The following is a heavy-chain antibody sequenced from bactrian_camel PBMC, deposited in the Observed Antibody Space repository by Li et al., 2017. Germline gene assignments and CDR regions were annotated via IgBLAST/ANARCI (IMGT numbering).Heavy chain of an antibody. J-gene: IGHJ6*01. CDR3: AARGPYCYTKLSVRDFTY. D-gene: IGHD2*01. CDR2: IATGSGNT. Sequence: VQLVESGGDSVQAGGSLRLSCAISGVTYSEYCMGWFRQAPGKEREGVASIATGSGNTYYADSVKGRFTISQDNAKNTVYLQMNSLKPEDTAMYYCAARGPYCYTKLSVRDFTYWGQGTQVTVS. V-gene: IGHV3S1*01. CDR1: GVTYSEYC.